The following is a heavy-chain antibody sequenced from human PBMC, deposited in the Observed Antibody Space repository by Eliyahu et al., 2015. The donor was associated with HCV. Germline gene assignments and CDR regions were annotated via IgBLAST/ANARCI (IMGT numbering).Heavy chain of an antibody. J-gene: IGHJ4*02. CDR1: GFTFGXNG. CDR3: SGHGSGSA. CDR2: ILSKVYGGTT. D-gene: IGHD3-10*01. Sequence: EVEMAESGGGLVQPGRSLRLSCTAXGFTFGXNGMSWFRQAPGKGLEWVGFILSKVYGGTTQYAASVKGRFTISRDESKNIAYLQMNSLKIEDTAVYYCSGHGSGSAWGQGTLVTVSS. V-gene: IGHV3-49*03.